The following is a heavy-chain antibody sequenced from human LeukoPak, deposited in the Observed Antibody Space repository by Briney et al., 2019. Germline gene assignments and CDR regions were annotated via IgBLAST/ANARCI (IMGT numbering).Heavy chain of an antibody. CDR1: GGSISSYY. D-gene: IGHD4-17*01. J-gene: IGHJ4*02. CDR2: IYYSGST. CDR3: AGTLRSHDY. Sequence: SETLSLTCTVSGGSISSYYWSWIRQPPGKGLEWIGYIYYSGSTNYNPSLKSRVTISVDTSKNQFSLKLSSVTAAGTAVYYCAGTLRSHDYWGQGTLVTVSS. V-gene: IGHV4-59*08.